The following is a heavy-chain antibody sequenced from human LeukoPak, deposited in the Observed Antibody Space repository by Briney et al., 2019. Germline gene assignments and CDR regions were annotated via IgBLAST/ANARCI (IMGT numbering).Heavy chain of an antibody. V-gene: IGHV3-23*01. CDR3: GKTRVGYSSGQKPAWPVDY. CDR1: GFT. J-gene: IGHJ4*02. CDR2: IFGSGGSP. Sequence: AGSLRLSCEASGFTFWVRQAPGKGLEWVAGIFGSGGSPHYADPVKGRFTISRDTSRNTVYLQINSLRAEDTAVSYCGKTRVGYSSGQKPAWPVDYWGQGTLVTVSS. D-gene: IGHD5-18*01.